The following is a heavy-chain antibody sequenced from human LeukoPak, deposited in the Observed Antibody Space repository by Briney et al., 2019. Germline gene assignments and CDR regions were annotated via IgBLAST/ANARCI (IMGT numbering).Heavy chain of an antibody. CDR2: FYHGGST. Sequence: SETLSLTCTVSGYSISTGYYWDWIRQPPGKGLEWIGTFYHGGSTNYNPSLKSRVTISVDKSKNQFSLKLSSVTAADTAVYYCARDAGGAPDPFDIWGQGTMVTVSS. J-gene: IGHJ3*02. CDR1: GYSISTGYY. CDR3: ARDAGGAPDPFDI. D-gene: IGHD1-14*01. V-gene: IGHV4-38-2*02.